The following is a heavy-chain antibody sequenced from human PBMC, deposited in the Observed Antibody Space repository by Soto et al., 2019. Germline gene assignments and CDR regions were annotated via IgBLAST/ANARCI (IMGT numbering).Heavy chain of an antibody. V-gene: IGHV4-59*01. CDR2: IYYSGST. J-gene: IGHJ4*02. CDR3: ARSDGRY. Sequence: SETLCLTCTVSGGSIRSYYWSWIRQPPGKGLEWIGYIYYSGSTNYNPSLKSRVTISVDTSKNQFSLKLSSVTAADTAVYYCARSDGRYWGQGTLVTVSS. CDR1: GGSIRSYY.